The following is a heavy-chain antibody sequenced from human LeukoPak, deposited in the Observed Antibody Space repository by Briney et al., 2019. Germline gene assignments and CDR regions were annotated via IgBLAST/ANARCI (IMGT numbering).Heavy chain of an antibody. D-gene: IGHD1-26*01. Sequence: KFQGRVTITRDTSASTAYMELSSLRSEDTAVYYCARVPTEKTPVGATTNYWGQGTLVTVSS. CDR3: ARVPTEKTPVGATTNY. V-gene: IGHV1-3*01. J-gene: IGHJ4*02.